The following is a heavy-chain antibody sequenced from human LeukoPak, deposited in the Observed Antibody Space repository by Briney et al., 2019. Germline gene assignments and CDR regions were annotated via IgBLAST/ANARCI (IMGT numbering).Heavy chain of an antibody. CDR1: GGSISSYY. V-gene: IGHV4-59*01. Sequence: SETLSLTCTVSGGSISSYYWTWIRQPPGKGLEWIGYISDSGSTNYNSSLKSRVTISLDTSKNQFSLKLSSVTAADTAVYYCARGNIYCGGDCYPPDYYYYYMDVWGKGTTVTVSS. D-gene: IGHD2-21*02. CDR2: ISDSGST. CDR3: ARGNIYCGGDCYPPDYYYYYMDV. J-gene: IGHJ6*03.